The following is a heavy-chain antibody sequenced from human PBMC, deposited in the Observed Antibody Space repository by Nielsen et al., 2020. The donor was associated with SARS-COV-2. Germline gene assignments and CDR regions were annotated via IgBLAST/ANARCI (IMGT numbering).Heavy chain of an antibody. CDR2: ISYDGSNK. J-gene: IGHJ4*02. CDR1: GFTFSSYG. Sequence: GESLKISCAASGFTFSSYGMHWVRQAPGKGLEWVAVISYDGSNKYYADSVKGRFTISRDNSKNTLYLQMDSLRAEDTAVYYCARGRAYYYDSPSGYWGQGTLVTVSS. CDR3: ARGRAYYYDSPSGY. V-gene: IGHV3-30*03. D-gene: IGHD3-22*01.